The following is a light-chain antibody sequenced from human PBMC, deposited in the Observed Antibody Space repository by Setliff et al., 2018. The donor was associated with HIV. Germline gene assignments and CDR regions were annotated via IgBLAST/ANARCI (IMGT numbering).Light chain of an antibody. CDR1: SDDIGRYYY. CDR2: DVS. Sequence: QSALTQPASVSGSPGQAITISCTGTSDDIGRYYYVSWYQQLPGKAPKLIMYDVSHRPSGVSTRFSGSKSGDTASLTISGLQAEDEAHYYCTSYTINTLCVFGSGTKVTVL. J-gene: IGLJ1*01. V-gene: IGLV2-14*03. CDR3: TSYTINTLCV.